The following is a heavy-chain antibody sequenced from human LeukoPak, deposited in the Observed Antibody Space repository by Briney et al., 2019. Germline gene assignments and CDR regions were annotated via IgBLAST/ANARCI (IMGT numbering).Heavy chain of an antibody. CDR2: IYYSGST. CDR3: AAHYGDQYFYY. J-gene: IGHJ4*02. Sequence: SETLSLTCTVSGVSISSYYWSWIRQPPGKGLEWIGYIYYSGSTNYNPSLKSRVTTSVDTSKNQFSLKLSSVTAADTAVYYCAAHYGDQYFYYWASEPWSPSPQ. CDR1: GVSISSYY. V-gene: IGHV4-59*08. D-gene: IGHD4-17*01.